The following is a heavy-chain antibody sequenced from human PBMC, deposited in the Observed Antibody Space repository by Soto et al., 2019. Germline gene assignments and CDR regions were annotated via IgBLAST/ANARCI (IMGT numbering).Heavy chain of an antibody. D-gene: IGHD2-15*01. CDR3: ARDEGYCSGGSCYGAFDI. CDR2: IYYSGST. CDR1: GGSISSHY. J-gene: IGHJ3*02. Sequence: SETLSLTCTVSGGSISSHYWSWIRQPPGKGLEWIGYIYYSGSTNYNPSLKSRVTISVDTSKNQSSLKLSSVTAADTAVYYCARDEGYCSGGSCYGAFDIWGQGTMVTVSS. V-gene: IGHV4-59*11.